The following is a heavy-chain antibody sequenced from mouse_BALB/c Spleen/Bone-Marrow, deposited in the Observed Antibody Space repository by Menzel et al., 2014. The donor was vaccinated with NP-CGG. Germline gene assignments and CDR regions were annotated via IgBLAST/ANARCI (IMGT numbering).Heavy chain of an antibody. J-gene: IGHJ2*01. Sequence: VQLQQPGAELVRPGSSVKISCKASGYAFSIYWMNWVKQRPGQGLEWIGQIYPGDDDTDYNGKFKGKATLTADRSSSTAYMQLNSLTSEDSAVYFCARGGISIGYWPKGTPLTVSS. CDR3: ARGGISIGY. V-gene: IGHV1-80*01. CDR2: IYPGDDDT. CDR1: GYAFSIYW.